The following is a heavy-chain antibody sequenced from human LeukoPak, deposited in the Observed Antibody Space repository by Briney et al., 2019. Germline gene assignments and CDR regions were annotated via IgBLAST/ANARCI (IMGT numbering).Heavy chain of an antibody. CDR1: GGSISSHY. Sequence: SETLSLTCTVSGGSISSHYWSWIRQPPGKGLEWIAYIYYTGTRNYNPSLKSRVTISVDTSKNQISLRLSSVTAADTAVYYCARQGIDAFDIWGQGTLVTVSS. J-gene: IGHJ3*02. CDR2: IYYTGTR. V-gene: IGHV4-59*08. CDR3: ARQGIDAFDI.